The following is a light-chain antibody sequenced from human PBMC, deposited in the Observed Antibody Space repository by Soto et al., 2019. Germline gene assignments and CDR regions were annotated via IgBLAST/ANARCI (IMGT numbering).Light chain of an antibody. CDR3: QSYDSSLSGSVV. V-gene: IGLV1-40*01. CDR2: GTS. CDR1: SSNIGAGYD. J-gene: IGLJ2*01. Sequence: QSVLTQPPSVSGAPGQRVTISCTGSSSNIGAGYDVHWYQQLPGTAPKLLIYGTSNRPSGVPDRFSGSKSGTSASLAIPGLQAEDEADYYCQSYDSSLSGSVVFGGGTKLTVL.